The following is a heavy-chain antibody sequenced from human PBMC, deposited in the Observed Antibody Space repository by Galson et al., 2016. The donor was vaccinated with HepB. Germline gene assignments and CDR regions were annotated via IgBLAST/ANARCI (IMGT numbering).Heavy chain of an antibody. CDR3: AKERGWYGGPNYGS. J-gene: IGHJ5*02. Sequence: SLRLSCASSGFTFRYYAMTWVRRAPGKGLEWVSDISGAGGTTHYADSVKGRFTISRDNSRDTLYLQMDRLGAADTAVYYCAKERGWYGGPNYGSWGQGTLVTVSS. D-gene: IGHD2-15*01. CDR2: ISGAGGTT. CDR1: GFTFRYYA. V-gene: IGHV3-23*01.